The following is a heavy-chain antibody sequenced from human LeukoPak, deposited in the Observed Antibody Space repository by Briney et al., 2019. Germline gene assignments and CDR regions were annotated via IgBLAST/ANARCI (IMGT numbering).Heavy chain of an antibody. CDR1: RFTFSSYA. Sequence: PGGSLRLSCAASRFTFSSYAMSWVRQAPGKGLEWVSAISGSGGSTYYADSVKGRFTISRDNSKNTLYLQMNSLRPEDTAVCYCAKRDHQSIYFDYWGQGTLVTVSS. J-gene: IGHJ4*02. D-gene: IGHD2-2*02. CDR3: AKRDHQSIYFDY. CDR2: ISGSGGST. V-gene: IGHV3-23*01.